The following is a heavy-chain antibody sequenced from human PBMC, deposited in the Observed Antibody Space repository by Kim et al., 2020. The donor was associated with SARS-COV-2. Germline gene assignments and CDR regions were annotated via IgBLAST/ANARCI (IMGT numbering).Heavy chain of an antibody. CDR2: INPSGGST. Sequence: ASMKVSCKASGYTFTSYFLHWVRQAPGQGLEWMGIINPSGGSTTYAPKFQDRVTMTTDTSTSTLYMELSSLTSDDTGVYYCARGWLRLKFDYWGQGTPVTVSS. CDR3: ARGWLRLKFDY. CDR1: GYTFTSYF. J-gene: IGHJ4*02. D-gene: IGHD5-12*01. V-gene: IGHV1-46*01.